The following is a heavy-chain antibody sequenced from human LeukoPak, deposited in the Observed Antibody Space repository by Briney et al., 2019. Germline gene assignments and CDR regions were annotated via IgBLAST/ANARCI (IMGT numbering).Heavy chain of an antibody. CDR1: GGSISSYY. Sequence: PSETLSLTCTVSGGSISSYYWSWIRQPPGKGLEWIGYIYYSGSTNYNPSLKSRVTISVDTSKNQFSLKLSSVTAADTAVYYCAGVEPAAGLFDYWGQEPWSPSPQ. CDR3: AGVEPAAGLFDY. D-gene: IGHD6-13*01. V-gene: IGHV4-59*01. CDR2: IYYSGST. J-gene: IGHJ4*01.